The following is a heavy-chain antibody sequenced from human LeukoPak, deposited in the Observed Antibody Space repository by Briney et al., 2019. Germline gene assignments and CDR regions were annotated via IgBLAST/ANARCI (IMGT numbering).Heavy chain of an antibody. D-gene: IGHD3-22*01. J-gene: IGHJ4*02. CDR2: TYSGGST. V-gene: IGHV3-66*01. CDR3: ARDPYYYDSSGYY. CDR1: GFTFSSYS. Sequence: GGSLRLSCAASGFTFSSYSMNWVRQAPGKGLGWVSVTYSGGSTYYADSVKGRFTISRDNSKNTLYLQMNSLRAEDTAVYYCARDPYYYDSSGYYWGQGTLVTVSS.